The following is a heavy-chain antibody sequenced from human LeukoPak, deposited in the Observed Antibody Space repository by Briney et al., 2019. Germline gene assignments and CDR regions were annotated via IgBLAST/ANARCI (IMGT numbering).Heavy chain of an antibody. CDR3: ARAVIPYSYGSIDY. Sequence: GASVKVSCKASGYTFTGYYMHWVRQAPGQGLEWMGGIIPIFGTANYAQKFQGRVTITADESTSTAYMELSSLRSEDTAVYYCARAVIPYSYGSIDYWGQGTLVTVSS. CDR2: IIPIFGTA. V-gene: IGHV1-69*13. J-gene: IGHJ4*02. CDR1: GYTFTGYY. D-gene: IGHD5-18*01.